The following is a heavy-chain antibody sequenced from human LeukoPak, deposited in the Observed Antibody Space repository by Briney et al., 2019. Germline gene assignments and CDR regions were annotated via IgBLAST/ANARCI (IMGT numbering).Heavy chain of an antibody. CDR2: LSSGGDAI. J-gene: IGHJ6*02. V-gene: IGHV3-48*04. D-gene: IGHD6-25*01. CDR3: ARDRKRANYYYGLDV. Sequence: GSLRLSCAASGFAFSNAWMSWVRQAPGKGLEWVSYLSSGGDAIYYADSVKGRFTISRDNANNSLYLQMNSLRAEDTAVYYCARDRKRANYYYGLDVWGPGTTVTVSS. CDR1: GFAFSNAW.